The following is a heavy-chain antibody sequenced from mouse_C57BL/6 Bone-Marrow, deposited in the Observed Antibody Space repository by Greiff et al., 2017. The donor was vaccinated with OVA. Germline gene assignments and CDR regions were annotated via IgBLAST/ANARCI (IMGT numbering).Heavy chain of an antibody. CDR2: ISNGGGST. J-gene: IGHJ3*01. V-gene: IGHV5-12*01. CDR3: ARGKAWFAY. Sequence: EVHLVESGGGLVQPGGSLKLSCAASGFTFSDYYMYWVRQTPEKRLEWVAYISNGGGSTYYPDTVKGRFTISRDNAKNTLYLQMSRLKSEDTAMYYCARGKAWFAYWCQGTLVTVSA. CDR1: GFTFSDYY.